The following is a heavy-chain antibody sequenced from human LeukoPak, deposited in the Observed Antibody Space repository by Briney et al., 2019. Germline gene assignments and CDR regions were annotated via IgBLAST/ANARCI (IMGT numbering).Heavy chain of an antibody. CDR2: IYHSGST. J-gene: IGHJ5*02. CDR1: GGSISSGGYS. CDR3: ARSSSPYGSGSLNWFDP. Sequence: SETLSLTCAVSGGSISSGGYSWSWIRQPPGKGLEWIGYIYHSGSTYYNPSLKSRVTISVDRSKNQFSLKLSSVTAADTAVYYCARSSSPYGSGSLNWFDPWGQGTLVTVSS. V-gene: IGHV4-30-2*01. D-gene: IGHD3-10*01.